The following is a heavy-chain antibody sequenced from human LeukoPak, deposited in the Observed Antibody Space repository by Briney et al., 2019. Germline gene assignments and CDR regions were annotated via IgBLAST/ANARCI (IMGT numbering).Heavy chain of an antibody. CDR2: ITSGSGST. D-gene: IGHD3-22*01. CDR1: GLSISEYY. V-gene: IGHV3-11*05. CDR3: TKERRGSYYAFES. Sequence: PGGSLRLSCDASGLSISEYYMRWVRQSPGKGLEWISYITSGSGSTMYADSVKGRFTISRDKAKNSVALQLNSLRAEDTAVYYCTKERRGSYYAFESGGQGTLVTVSS. J-gene: IGHJ4*02.